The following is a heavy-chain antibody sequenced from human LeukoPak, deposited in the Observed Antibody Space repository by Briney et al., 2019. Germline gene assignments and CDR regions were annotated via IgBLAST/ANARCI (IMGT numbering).Heavy chain of an antibody. Sequence: GASVRVSCRASVGTFSSYAISWVRQAPGRGREWMGGIIPIFGTANYAQKFQGRVTITTDESTSTAYMELSSLRSEDTAVYYCASTDIVVVPVHEYFQHWGQGTLVTVSS. CDR1: VGTFSSYA. CDR2: IIPIFGTA. CDR3: ASTDIVVVPVHEYFQH. D-gene: IGHD2-2*01. V-gene: IGHV1-69*05. J-gene: IGHJ1*01.